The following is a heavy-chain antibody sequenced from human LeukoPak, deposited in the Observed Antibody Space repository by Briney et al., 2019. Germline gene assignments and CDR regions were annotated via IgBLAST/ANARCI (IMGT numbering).Heavy chain of an antibody. Sequence: GGSLRLSCAASGFTFSSYAMRWVRQAPGKGLEWVSAISGSGGSTYYADSVKGRFTISRDNSKNTVYLQVNSLRAEDTAVYYCAKEYSSSSYSYYMDVWGKGTTVTVSS. J-gene: IGHJ6*03. CDR3: AKEYSSSSYSYYMDV. CDR1: GFTFSSYA. V-gene: IGHV3-23*01. D-gene: IGHD6-6*01. CDR2: ISGSGGST.